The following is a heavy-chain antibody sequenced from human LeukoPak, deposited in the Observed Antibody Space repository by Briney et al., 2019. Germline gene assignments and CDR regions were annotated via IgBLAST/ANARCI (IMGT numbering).Heavy chain of an antibody. D-gene: IGHD1-1*01. J-gene: IGHJ6*02. CDR3: ARGPREERPLDYYYGMDV. V-gene: IGHV3-21*01. Sequence: PGGSLRLSCAASGFTFSSYSMNWVRQAPGKGLEWVSSISSSSSYIYYADSVKGRFTISRDNAKNSLYLQMNSLRAEDTAVYYCARGPREERPLDYYYGMDVWGQGTTVTVSS. CDR2: ISSSSSYI. CDR1: GFTFSSYS.